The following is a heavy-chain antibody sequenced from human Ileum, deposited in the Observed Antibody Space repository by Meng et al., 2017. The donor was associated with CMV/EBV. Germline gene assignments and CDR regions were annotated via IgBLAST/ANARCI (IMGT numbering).Heavy chain of an antibody. CDR2: IHGGGGK. CDR3: VHRYSSSSGQVS. J-gene: IGHJ5*02. V-gene: IGHV2-5*02. Sequence: QITLKESGPTLVQPKQTLTLTCTFSGFSLTTNVESVGWIRQPPGKALEWLALIHGGGGKQYSPSLQSRLTATRDTSKNQVVLTMTNMDPVDTATYYCVHRYSSSSGQVSWGQGTLVTVSS. CDR1: GFSLTTNVES. D-gene: IGHD6-6*01.